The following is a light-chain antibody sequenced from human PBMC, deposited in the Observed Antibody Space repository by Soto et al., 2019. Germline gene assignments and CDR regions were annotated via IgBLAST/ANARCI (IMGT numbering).Light chain of an antibody. CDR3: QQSYSTSWT. CDR1: QSISSY. Sequence: DIQMTQSPSSLSASVGDRVTITCRASQSISSYLNWYQQKPGKATRLLIYAASSLQSGVPSRFSGSGSGTDFTVTISSLQPEDFATYSCQQSYSTSWTFGQGTKVEIK. V-gene: IGKV1-39*01. CDR2: AAS. J-gene: IGKJ1*01.